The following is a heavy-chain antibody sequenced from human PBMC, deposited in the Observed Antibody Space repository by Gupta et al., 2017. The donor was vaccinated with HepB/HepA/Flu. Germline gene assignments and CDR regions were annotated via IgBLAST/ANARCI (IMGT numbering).Heavy chain of an antibody. D-gene: IGHD1-1*01. CDR1: GFTFSNYA. Sequence: ELQLLESGGGLVQPGGSLRISCAASGFTFSNYAMNWVRQAPGKGLEWISTITGSGGNTYHADSVKGRYTISRDNSKNTLYLQMNSLRADDTAVYYCAKGYNWNDGGNWFDPWGQGTLVTVSS. CDR2: ITGSGGNT. CDR3: AKGYNWNDGGNWFDP. V-gene: IGHV3-23*01. J-gene: IGHJ5*02.